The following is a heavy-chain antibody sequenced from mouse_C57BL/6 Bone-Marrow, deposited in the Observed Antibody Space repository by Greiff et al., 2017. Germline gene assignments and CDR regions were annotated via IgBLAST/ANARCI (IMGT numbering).Heavy chain of an antibody. J-gene: IGHJ3*01. Sequence: QVQLKESGAELVRPGASVTLSCKASGYTFTDYEMHWVKQTPVHGLEWIGAIDPETGGTAYNEKFKGKAILTADKSSSKAYRELRSLTSEDSAVYYCTRKAFAYWGQGTLVTVAA. CDR3: TRKAFAY. V-gene: IGHV1-15*01. CDR2: IDPETGGT. CDR1: GYTFTDYE.